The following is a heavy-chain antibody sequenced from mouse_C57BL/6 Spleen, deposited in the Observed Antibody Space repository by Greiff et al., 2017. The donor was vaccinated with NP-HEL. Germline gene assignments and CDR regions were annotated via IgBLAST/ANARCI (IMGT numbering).Heavy chain of an antibody. CDR2: ISSGSSTI. D-gene: IGHD2-2*01. V-gene: IGHV5-17*01. CDR3: ARVVTTDAMDY. Sequence: EVKLVDSGGGLVKPGGSLKLSCAASGFTFSDYGMHWVRQAPEKGLEWVAYISSGSSTIYYADTVKGRFTISRDNAKNTLFLQMTSLRSEDTAMYYCARVVTTDAMDYRGQGTSVTVSS. J-gene: IGHJ4*01. CDR1: GFTFSDYG.